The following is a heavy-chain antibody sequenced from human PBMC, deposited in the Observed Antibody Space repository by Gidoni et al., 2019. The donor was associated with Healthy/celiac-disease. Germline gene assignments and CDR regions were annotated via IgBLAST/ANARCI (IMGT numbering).Heavy chain of an antibody. Sequence: QVQLVESGGGVVQPGRSLRLSCAASGFPFRSYGMHWVRQAPGKGLEWVAVISYDGSNKYYADSVKGRFTISRDNSKNTLYLQMNSLRAEDTAVYYCAKDFEGGPAAIFYFDYWGQGTLVTVSS. CDR3: AKDFEGGPAAIFYFDY. CDR1: GFPFRSYG. V-gene: IGHV3-30*18. CDR2: ISYDGSNK. J-gene: IGHJ4*02. D-gene: IGHD2-2*02.